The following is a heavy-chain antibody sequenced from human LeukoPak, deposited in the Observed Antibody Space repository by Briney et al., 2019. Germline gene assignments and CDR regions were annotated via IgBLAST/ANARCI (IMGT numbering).Heavy chain of an antibody. CDR2: INHSGST. CDR3: ASTHNLNYWIDY. D-gene: IGHD1-7*01. Sequence: SETLSLTCAVYGGSFSGYYWSWIRQPPGKGLEWIGEINHSGSTNYNPSLKSRVTISVDTSKNQFSLKLSSVTPEDTAVYYCASTHNLNYWIDYWGQGTLVIVSS. J-gene: IGHJ4*02. V-gene: IGHV4-34*01. CDR1: GGSFSGYY.